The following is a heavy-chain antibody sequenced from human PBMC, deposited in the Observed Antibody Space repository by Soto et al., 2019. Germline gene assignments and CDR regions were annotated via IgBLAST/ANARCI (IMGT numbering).Heavy chain of an antibody. V-gene: IGHV3-30-3*01. CDR3: ARDSRTDVEMATTDPYFDY. J-gene: IGHJ4*02. Sequence: QVQLVESGGGVVQPGRSLRLSCAASGFTFSSYAMHWVRQAPGKGLEWVAVISYDGSNKYYADSVKGRFTISRDNSKNTLYLQMNSRRAEDTAVYYCARDSRTDVEMATTDPYFDYWGQGTLVTVSS. D-gene: IGHD5-12*01. CDR1: GFTFSSYA. CDR2: ISYDGSNK.